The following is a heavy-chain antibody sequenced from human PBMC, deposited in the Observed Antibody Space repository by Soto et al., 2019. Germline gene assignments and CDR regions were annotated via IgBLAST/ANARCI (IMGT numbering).Heavy chain of an antibody. CDR3: ARGILWFGELVWFDP. J-gene: IGHJ5*02. V-gene: IGHV1-18*01. CDR1: GYTFTSYG. CDR2: ISAYNGNT. Sequence: ASVKVSCKASGYTFTSYGISWVRQAPGQGLEWMGWISAYNGNTNYAQKLQGRVTMTTDTSTSTAYMELRGLRSDDTAVYYCARGILWFGELVWFDPWGQGTLVTVSS. D-gene: IGHD3-10*01.